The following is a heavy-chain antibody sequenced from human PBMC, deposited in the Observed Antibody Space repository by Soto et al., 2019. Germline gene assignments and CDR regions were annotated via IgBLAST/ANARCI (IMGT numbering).Heavy chain of an antibody. CDR2: TRNKANSYTT. D-gene: IGHD5-12*01. V-gene: IGHV3-72*01. J-gene: IGHJ4*02. CDR1: GFTFSDHY. CDR3: DRADARGRHFDY. Sequence: EVQVVESGGGLVQPGGSLRLSCAGSGFTFSDHYMDWVRQAPGKGLEWVGRTRNKANSYTTEYAASGKGRFTISRDDSQNSRFLQMNTLRADDTAVYYCDRADARGRHFDYWGQGSLVTVSS.